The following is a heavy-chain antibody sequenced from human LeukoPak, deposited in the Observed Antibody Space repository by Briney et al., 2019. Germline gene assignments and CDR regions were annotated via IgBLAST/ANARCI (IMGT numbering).Heavy chain of an antibody. V-gene: IGHV3-30-3*01. CDR3: ARDRYRCRSTSCYLDGMDG. D-gene: IGHD2-2*01. CDR1: GFTFSSYA. Sequence: GRSLRLSCAASGFTFSSYAMHWVRQAPGKGLEWVAVISYGGSNKYYADSVKGRFTISRDNSKNTLYLQMNSLRAEDTAVYYCARDRYRCRSTSCYLDGMDGWGQGTTVTVSS. CDR2: ISYGGSNK. J-gene: IGHJ6*02.